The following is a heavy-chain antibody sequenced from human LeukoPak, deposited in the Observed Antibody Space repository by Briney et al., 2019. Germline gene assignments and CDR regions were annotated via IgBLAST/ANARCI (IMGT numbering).Heavy chain of an antibody. V-gene: IGHV4-59*01. Sequence: NSSETLSLTCTVSGGSISSYYWSWIRQPPEKGLEWIGYIYYSGSTHYNPSLKSRVTISVDTSRNQFSLKLNSVTAADTAVYYCARVIRAFDIWGQGTMVTVSS. CDR3: ARVIRAFDI. CDR1: GGSISSYY. CDR2: IYYSGST. D-gene: IGHD2/OR15-2a*01. J-gene: IGHJ3*02.